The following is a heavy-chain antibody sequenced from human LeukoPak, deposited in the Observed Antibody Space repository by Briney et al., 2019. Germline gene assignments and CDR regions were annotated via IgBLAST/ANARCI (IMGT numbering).Heavy chain of an antibody. CDR1: GYTFTSYG. CDR2: ISAYNGNT. V-gene: IGHV1-18*01. J-gene: IGHJ6*02. D-gene: IGHD3-9*01. CDR3: ARLAGYSYYYYYGMDV. Sequence: ASVKVSCKASGYTFTSYGTSWVRQAPGQGLEWMGWISAYNGNTNYAQKLQGRVTMTTDTSTSTAYMELRSLRSDDTAVYYCARLAGYSYYYYYGMDVWGQGTTVTVSS.